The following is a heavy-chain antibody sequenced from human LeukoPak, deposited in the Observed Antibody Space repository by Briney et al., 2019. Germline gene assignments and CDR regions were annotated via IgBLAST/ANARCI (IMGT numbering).Heavy chain of an antibody. CDR3: ARHAVVVPAAMLGHYYYYYMDV. J-gene: IGHJ6*03. D-gene: IGHD2-2*01. CDR2: ISSSSSYI. V-gene: IGHV3-21*01. Sequence: PGGSLRLSCAASGFTFSSYSMNWVRQAPGKGLEWVSSISSSSSYIYYADSVKGRFTISRDNAKNSLYLQMNSLRAEDTAVYYCARHAVVVPAAMLGHYYYYYMDVWGKGTTVTVSS. CDR1: GFTFSSYS.